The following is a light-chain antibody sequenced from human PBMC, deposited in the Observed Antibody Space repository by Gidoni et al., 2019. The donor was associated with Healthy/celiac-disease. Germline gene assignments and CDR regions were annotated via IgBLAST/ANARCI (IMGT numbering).Light chain of an antibody. J-gene: IGKJ1*01. Sequence: DIQMTQSPSSLSASVGDRVTITCRAIQSIISYFNWSHQKPGKAPNLLIYAASSFQSGVPSRCSGSGAGTDFTLTIISLQPEDSSAYYCQQSYSTPWWTFGQGTKVEIK. CDR1: QSIISY. CDR2: AAS. V-gene: IGKV1-39*01. CDR3: QQSYSTPWWT.